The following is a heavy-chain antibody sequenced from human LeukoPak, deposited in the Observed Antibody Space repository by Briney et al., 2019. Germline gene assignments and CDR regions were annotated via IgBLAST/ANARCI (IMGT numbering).Heavy chain of an antibody. J-gene: IGHJ4*02. CDR2: INPNSGGT. V-gene: IGHV1-2*02. D-gene: IGHD6-13*01. CDR3: AREGIAAAGHDY. Sequence: ASVKVSCKASGYTFTGCYMHWVRQAPGQGLEWMGWINPNSGGTNYAQKFQGRVTMTRDTSISTAYMELSSLRSDDTAVYYCAREGIAAAGHDYWGQGTLVTVSS. CDR1: GYTFTGCY.